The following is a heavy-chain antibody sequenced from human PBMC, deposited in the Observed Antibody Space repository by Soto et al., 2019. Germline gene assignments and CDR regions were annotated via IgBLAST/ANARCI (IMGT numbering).Heavy chain of an antibody. CDR1: GGSISNYY. V-gene: IGHV4-59*01. CDR2: IYYSGST. Sequence: PSEALSLTCTVSGGSISNYYWTWILQPPGKRLEWIGYIYYSGSTNYNPSLKSRVTISVDTSKNQVSLKLSSVTAADTAVYYCARVRGGSYYYYMDVWGKGTTVTVSS. D-gene: IGHD2-15*01. CDR3: ARVRGGSYYYYMDV. J-gene: IGHJ6*03.